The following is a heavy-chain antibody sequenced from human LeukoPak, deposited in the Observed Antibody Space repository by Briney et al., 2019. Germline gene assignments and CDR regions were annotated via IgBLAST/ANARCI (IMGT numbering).Heavy chain of an antibody. CDR1: GFTFSSYA. D-gene: IGHD3-22*01. J-gene: IGHJ6*02. CDR3: ARDQYDSSGYYYLGHPYHYYYYGMDV. Sequence: PGRSLRLSCAASGFTFSSYAMHWVRQALGKGLEWVAVISYDGSNKYYADSVKGRFTISRDNSKNTLYLQMNSLRAEDTAVYYCARDQYDSSGYYYLGHPYHYYYYGMDVWGQGTTVTVSS. CDR2: ISYDGSNK. V-gene: IGHV3-30-3*01.